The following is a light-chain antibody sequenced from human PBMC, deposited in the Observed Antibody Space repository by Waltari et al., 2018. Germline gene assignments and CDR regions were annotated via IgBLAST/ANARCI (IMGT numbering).Light chain of an antibody. CDR3: ALYMGSGIWV. CDR2: KAN. CDR1: SCPLSTHSR. V-gene: IGLV8-61*01. Sequence: QTVGTQEPSLTVPHAGTDTLTLAFVSCPLSTHSRVTWYQQTPGQAPRTLVYKANARSSGVPDRFSGSILGNTAALTITGAQADDESDYYCALYMGSGIWVFGGGTRLTVL. J-gene: IGLJ3*02.